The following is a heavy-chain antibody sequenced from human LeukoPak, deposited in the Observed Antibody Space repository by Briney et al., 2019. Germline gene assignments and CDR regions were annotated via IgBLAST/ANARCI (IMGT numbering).Heavy chain of an antibody. CDR2: ISGSGGST. J-gene: IGHJ4*02. D-gene: IGHD3-22*01. CDR3: AKDTRYYYDSSGYFVY. V-gene: IGHV3-23*01. Sequence: GGSLRLSCAASGFTFSSHAMSWVRQAPGKGLEWVSAISGSGGSTYYADSVKGRFTISRDNSKNTLYLQMNSLRAEDTAVYYCAKDTRYYYDSSGYFVYWGQGTLVTVSS. CDR1: GFTFSSHA.